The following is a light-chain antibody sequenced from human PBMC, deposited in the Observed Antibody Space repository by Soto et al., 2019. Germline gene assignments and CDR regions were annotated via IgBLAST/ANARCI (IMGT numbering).Light chain of an antibody. Sequence: DIQMTQSPSTLSASVGDRVTITCRASQNVDNWVAWYQQKPGKAPKFLIYDASNLESGVPSRFSGRGSGTEFTLTISRLQPDDFASYYCQRYNSNSRMFGKGTKVDIK. CDR2: DAS. V-gene: IGKV1-5*01. CDR1: QNVDNW. J-gene: IGKJ1*01. CDR3: QRYNSNSRM.